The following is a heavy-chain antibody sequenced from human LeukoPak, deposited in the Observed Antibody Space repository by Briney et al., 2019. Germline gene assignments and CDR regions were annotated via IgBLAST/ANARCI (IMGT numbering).Heavy chain of an antibody. CDR1: GFTFSSYG. CDR2: IWYDGSNK. J-gene: IGHJ4*02. Sequence: PGGSLRLSCAASGFTFSSYGMHWVRQAPGKGLEWVAVIWYDGSNKYYADSVKGRFTISRDNSKNTLYLQMNSLRAEDTAVYYCARAPTSYYYFDYWGRGTLVTVSS. CDR3: ARAPTSYYYFDY. D-gene: IGHD1-26*01. V-gene: IGHV3-33*01.